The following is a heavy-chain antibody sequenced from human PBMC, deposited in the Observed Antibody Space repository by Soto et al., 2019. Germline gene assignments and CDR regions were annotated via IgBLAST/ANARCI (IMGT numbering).Heavy chain of an antibody. J-gene: IGHJ4*02. CDR2: IIPIFGTA. Sequence: GASVKVSCTDSGGTFGSYTSSWVRQAPGQGLEWMGGIIPIFGTANYAQKFQGRVTITADESTSTAYMELSSLRSEDTAVYYCASVNGNNWKNPFDYWGQGTLVTVSS. CDR1: GGTFGSYT. V-gene: IGHV1-69*13. CDR3: ASVNGNNWKNPFDY. D-gene: IGHD1-20*01.